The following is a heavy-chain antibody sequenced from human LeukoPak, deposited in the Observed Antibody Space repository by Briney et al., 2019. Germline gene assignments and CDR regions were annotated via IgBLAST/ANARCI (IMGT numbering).Heavy chain of an antibody. J-gene: IGHJ4*02. V-gene: IGHV4-39*07. CDR3: ARVGSGYYYGSGSY. CDR2: IYYSGST. D-gene: IGHD3-10*01. Sequence: SETLSLTCTVSGGSTSSSSYYWGWIRQPPGKGLEWIGSIYYSGSTYYNPSLKSRVTIPVDTSKNQFSLKLSSVTAADTAVYYCARVGSGYYYGSGSYWGQGTLVAVSS. CDR1: GGSTSSSSYY.